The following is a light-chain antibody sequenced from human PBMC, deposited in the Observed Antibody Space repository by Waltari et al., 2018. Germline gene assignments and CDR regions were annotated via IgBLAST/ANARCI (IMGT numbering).Light chain of an antibody. J-gene: IGKJ3*01. CDR3: QQDNSWPLT. Sequence: EIVMTQSPATLSVSPGERATLSCRASQSISRNLAWYQQKPGQAPRLLIYGASTRATGIPARFSGSGSGTEFTLTISSLQSEGFAVYYCQQDNSWPLTFGPGTKVHIK. V-gene: IGKV3-15*01. CDR2: GAS. CDR1: QSISRN.